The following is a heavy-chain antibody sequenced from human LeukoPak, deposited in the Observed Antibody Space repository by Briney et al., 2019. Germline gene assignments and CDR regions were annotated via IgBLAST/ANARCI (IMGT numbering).Heavy chain of an antibody. CDR1: GFSVNNNY. CDR3: AGGRYYGTGSRPGYIEH. Sequence: PGGSLRLSCAASGFSVNNNYMNWVRQPPGRGLEWVSLMDNFGLKYCAASVAGRVTISRDSSTDTVYLQLNNLRDEDTAVYYCAGGRYYGTGSRPGYIEHWGRGTLVTVSS. J-gene: IGHJ4*01. D-gene: IGHD3-10*01. V-gene: IGHV3-53*01. CDR2: MDNFGLK.